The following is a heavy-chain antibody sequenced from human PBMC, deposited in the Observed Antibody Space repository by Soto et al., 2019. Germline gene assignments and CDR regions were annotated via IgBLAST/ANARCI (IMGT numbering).Heavy chain of an antibody. V-gene: IGHV3-23*01. CDR2: ISGSGGST. CDR3: ASNLRLGYYDSSRYYYFDY. D-gene: IGHD3-22*01. Sequence: GGSLRLSCAASGFTFSSYAMSWVRQAPGKGLEWVSAISGSGGSTYYADSVKGRFTISRDNSKNTLYLQMNSPRAEDTAVYYCASNLRLGYYDSSRYYYFDYWGQGTLVTVSS. CDR1: GFTFSSYA. J-gene: IGHJ4*02.